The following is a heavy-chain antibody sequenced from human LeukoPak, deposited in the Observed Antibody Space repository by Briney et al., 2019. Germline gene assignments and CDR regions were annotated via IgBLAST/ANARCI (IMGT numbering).Heavy chain of an antibody. J-gene: IGHJ4*02. CDR3: ARGSGYYYYFDY. CDR2: IYYGGST. CDR1: GGSISSGGYY. D-gene: IGHD3-22*01. Sequence: PSETLSLTCTVSGGSISSGGYYWSWIRQHPGTGLEWIGYIYYGGSTYYNPSLKSRVTISVDTSKNQFSLKLSSVTAADTAVYYCARGSGYYYYFDYWGQGTLVTVSS. V-gene: IGHV4-31*03.